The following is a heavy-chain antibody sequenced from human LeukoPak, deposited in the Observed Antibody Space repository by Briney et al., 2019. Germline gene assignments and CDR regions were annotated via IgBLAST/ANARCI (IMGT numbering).Heavy chain of an antibody. CDR3: ARGAVRGVIDFDY. J-gene: IGHJ4*02. CDR1: GGSISSGGYY. CDR2: IYYSGST. Sequence: SETLSLTCTVSGGSISSGGYYWTWLRQHPGMGLEWIGYIYYSGSTYYNPSLKSRVTMSVDTSKNQFSLKLSSVTAADTAVYYCARGAVRGVIDFDYWGQGTLVSVSS. D-gene: IGHD3-10*01. V-gene: IGHV4-31*03.